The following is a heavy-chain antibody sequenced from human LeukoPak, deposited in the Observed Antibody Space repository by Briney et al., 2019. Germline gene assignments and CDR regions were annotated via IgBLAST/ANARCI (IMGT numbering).Heavy chain of an antibody. CDR3: ATDRCSGGSCYSAAYDP. J-gene: IGHJ5*02. CDR2: FDPEDGET. Sequence: ASVKVSCKASGYTFSTYPMNWVRQAPGKGLEWMGGFDPEDGETIYAQKFQGRVTMTEDTSTDTAYMELSSLRSEDTAVYCCATDRCSGGSCYSAAYDPWGQGTLVTVSS. D-gene: IGHD2-15*01. CDR1: GYTFSTYP. V-gene: IGHV1-24*01.